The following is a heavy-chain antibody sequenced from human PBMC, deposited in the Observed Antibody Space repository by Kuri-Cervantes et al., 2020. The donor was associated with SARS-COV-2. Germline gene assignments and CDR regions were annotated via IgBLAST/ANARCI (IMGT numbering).Heavy chain of an antibody. J-gene: IGHJ3*02. CDR3: ASQSSFDGFDI. CDR2: INGDGSGI. Sequence: GGSLRLSCAASGFTFSGHWIHWVRQAPGKGLMWVSRINGDGSGIFNVDSVKGRFTISRDNAKNMLYLQMDSLRAEDTAVYYCASQSSFDGFDIWGKGTMVTVSS. D-gene: IGHD2-15*01. V-gene: IGHV3-74*01. CDR1: GFTFSGHW.